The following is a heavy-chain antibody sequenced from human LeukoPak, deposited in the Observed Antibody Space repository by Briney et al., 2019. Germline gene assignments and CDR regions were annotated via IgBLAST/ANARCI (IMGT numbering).Heavy chain of an antibody. V-gene: IGHV3-11*01. CDR3: ARPRVGVVNNYYMDV. D-gene: IGHD3-3*01. CDR2: ITTSGSTI. CDR1: GFTFSDYY. Sequence: GGSLRLSCAASGFTFSDYYMSWIRQAPGKGLQCISYITTSGSTIYYADSVKGRFTLSRDNTKNSLYLQMNNLRVEDTAVYYCARPRVGVVNNYYMDVWGKGTTVTVSS. J-gene: IGHJ6*03.